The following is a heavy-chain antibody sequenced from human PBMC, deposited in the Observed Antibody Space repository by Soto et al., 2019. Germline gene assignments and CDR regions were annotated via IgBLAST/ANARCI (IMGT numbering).Heavy chain of an antibody. J-gene: IGHJ5*02. CDR3: ARGPSGNLMLRLGSWFDP. D-gene: IGHD5-12*01. Sequence: QVQLVQSGAEVKKPGASVKVSCKASGYTFTSYDINWARQANGQGLEWMGLMNPNSGNTGYAQKFHGRVTMTRNTSISTDYLELSSLTSDDSAAYYCARGPSGNLMLRLGSWFDPWGQGTLVAVAS. V-gene: IGHV1-8*01. CDR1: GYTFTSYD. CDR2: MNPNSGNT.